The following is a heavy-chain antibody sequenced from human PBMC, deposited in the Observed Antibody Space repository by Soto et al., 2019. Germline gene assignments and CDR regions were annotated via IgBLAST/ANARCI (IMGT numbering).Heavy chain of an antibody. V-gene: IGHV3-23*01. J-gene: IGHJ4*02. D-gene: IGHD6-13*01. CDR2: ISGIGGSA. CDR1: GFTFTDYA. CDR3: ARGSSGYISSWYYFDY. Sequence: GGSLRLSCAASGFTFTDYALSWVRQAPGKGLEWVATISGIGGSAYLADSVKGRLSISRDNSKNTVSLLMNSLRAEDTAVYFCARGSSGYISSWYYFDYWGRGTLVTVSS.